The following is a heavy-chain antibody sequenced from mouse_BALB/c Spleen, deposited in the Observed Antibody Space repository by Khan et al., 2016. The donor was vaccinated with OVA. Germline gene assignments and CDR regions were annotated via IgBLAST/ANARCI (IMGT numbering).Heavy chain of an antibody. J-gene: IGHJ3*01. V-gene: IGHV2-4-1*01. CDR1: GFSLTSYG. CDR2: IWRGGST. Sequence: QVQLKQSGPGLVQPSQSLSITCTVSGFSLTSYGVHWVRQSPGKGLEWLGVIWRGGSTDYNAAFIYRLSISKDNSKSQVFFKMNSLQADDTAIYYCARNQGGYYGSSAGFAYWGQGTLVTVSA. D-gene: IGHD1-1*01. CDR3: ARNQGGYYGSSAGFAY.